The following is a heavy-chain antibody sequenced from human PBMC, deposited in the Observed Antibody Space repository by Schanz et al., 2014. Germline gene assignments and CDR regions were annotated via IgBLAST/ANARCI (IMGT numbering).Heavy chain of an antibody. CDR1: GFTFSNYW. D-gene: IGHD3-10*01. Sequence: EVQLVESGGGLVQPGGSLRLSCVASGFTFSNYWMTWVRQAPGKGLEWVANIKQDESEKYYVDSVKGRFTISRDNAKNSLVLHMNSLRAEDTAVYYCAKQHIVRGVIYLNWFDSWGQGTLVNVSS. J-gene: IGHJ5*01. CDR2: IKQDESEK. CDR3: AKQHIVRGVIYLNWFDS. V-gene: IGHV3-7*02.